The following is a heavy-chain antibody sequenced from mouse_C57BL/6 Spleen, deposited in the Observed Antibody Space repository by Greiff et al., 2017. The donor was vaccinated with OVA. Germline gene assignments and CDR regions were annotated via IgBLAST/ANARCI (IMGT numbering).Heavy chain of an antibody. CDR1: GYAFSSYW. CDR3: ARHDVVDYFDY. CDR2: IYPGDGDT. D-gene: IGHD2-12*01. V-gene: IGHV1-80*01. J-gene: IGHJ2*01. Sequence: QVQLQQSGAELVKPGASVKISCKASGYAFSSYWMNWVKQRPGKGLEWIGQIYPGDGDTNYNGTFKGKATLTADKSSSTAYMQLSSLTSEDSAVYCCARHDVVDYFDYWGQGTTLTVSS.